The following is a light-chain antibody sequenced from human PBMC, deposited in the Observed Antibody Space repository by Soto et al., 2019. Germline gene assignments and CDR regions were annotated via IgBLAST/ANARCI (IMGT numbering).Light chain of an antibody. V-gene: IGKV1-5*03. Sequence: DIQLTQSPSTLSASVGDRVTITCRASQSINIWLAWYQQKPGKAPKLLMYKASSLEGGVPSTFSGSGSGTESTLSISSLQPDDFATYYCQQYYSSPYTFGQGTKLEI. J-gene: IGKJ2*01. CDR2: KAS. CDR3: QQYYSSPYT. CDR1: QSINIW.